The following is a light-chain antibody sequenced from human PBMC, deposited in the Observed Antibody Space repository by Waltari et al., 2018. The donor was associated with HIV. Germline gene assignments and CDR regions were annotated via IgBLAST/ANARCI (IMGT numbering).Light chain of an antibody. CDR2: EHN. Sequence: NFMLTQPHSVSESPGKTVTISCTRSSGRLASNYVQWYQQRPGSAPTAVIYEHNQRASGVPDRFSGSVDSSSNSASLTISGLKTEDEADYYCQSSYTNNQVFGGGTKLTVL. CDR1: SGRLASNY. J-gene: IGLJ3*02. V-gene: IGLV6-57*03. CDR3: QSSYTNNQV.